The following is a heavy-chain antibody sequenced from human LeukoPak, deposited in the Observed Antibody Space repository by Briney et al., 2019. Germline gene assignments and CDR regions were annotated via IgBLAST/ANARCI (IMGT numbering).Heavy chain of an antibody. CDR3: AKDRVGYCSSTSCYNNWFDP. CDR1: GFTFSSYG. V-gene: IGHV3-30*02. CDR2: IRYDGSNK. Sequence: GGSLRLSCAASGFTFSSYGMHWVRQAPGKGLEWVAFIRYDGSNKYYADSVKGRFTISRDNSKNTLYLQMNSLRAEDTAVYYCAKDRVGYCSSTSCYNNWFDPWGQGTLVTVSS. J-gene: IGHJ5*02. D-gene: IGHD2-2*01.